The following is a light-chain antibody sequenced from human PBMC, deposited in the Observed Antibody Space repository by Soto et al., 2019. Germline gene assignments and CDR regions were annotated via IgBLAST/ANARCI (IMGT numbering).Light chain of an antibody. CDR3: QQIYNLPRT. CDR2: DAA. V-gene: IGKV1-39*01. Sequence: DVQMTQSPSSLSASVGDSVTITCRASQSIRTYLNWHQQKPGKAPKVLILDAATLQSGVPSRFSGSGSGTDFTLTISNLQPEDFATYYCQQIYNLPRTFGQGTKLEIK. CDR1: QSIRTY. J-gene: IGKJ2*01.